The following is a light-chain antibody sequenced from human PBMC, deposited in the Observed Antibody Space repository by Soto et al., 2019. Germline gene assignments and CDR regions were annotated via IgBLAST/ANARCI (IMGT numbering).Light chain of an antibody. CDR3: LQATHWPWT. CDR2: KVS. J-gene: IGKJ1*01. CDR1: QSLLYSDGDTY. V-gene: IGKV2-30*01. Sequence: DVVMTQSPLSLSVTLGQSAPISCRSTQSLLYSDGDTYLNWYHQRPGQSPRRLIHKVSNRDSGAPDRSSGSGSGSDFTLEISRVEAEDVGTYYCLQATHWPWTFGQGTKV.